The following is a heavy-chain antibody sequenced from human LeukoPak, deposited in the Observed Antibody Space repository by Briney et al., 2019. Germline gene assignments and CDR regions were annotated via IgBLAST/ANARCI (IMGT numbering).Heavy chain of an antibody. CDR3: ARGVSGSYLYYFDY. J-gene: IGHJ4*02. V-gene: IGHV4-34*01. Sequence: PETLSLTCAVYGGSFSGYYWSWIRQPPGKGLEWIGEINHSGSTNYNPSLKSRVTISVDTSKNQFSLKLSSVTAADTAVYYCARGVSGSYLYYFDYWGQGTLVTVSS. CDR1: GGSFSGYY. D-gene: IGHD1-26*01. CDR2: INHSGST.